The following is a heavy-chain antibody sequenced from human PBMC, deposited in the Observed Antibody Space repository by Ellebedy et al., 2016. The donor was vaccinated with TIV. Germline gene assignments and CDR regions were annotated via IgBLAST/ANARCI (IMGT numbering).Heavy chain of an antibody. J-gene: IGHJ4*02. CDR3: ARGLRGEFDY. Sequence: ASVKVSCKASGYTFTAYHIHWVRQAPGQGLEWMGWIYPYNGDTNYAQKFQGRVTMTRNTSISTAYMELSSLRSEDTAVYYCARGLRGEFDYWGQGTLVTVSS. V-gene: IGHV1-8*02. CDR2: IYPYNGDT. CDR1: GYTFTAYH.